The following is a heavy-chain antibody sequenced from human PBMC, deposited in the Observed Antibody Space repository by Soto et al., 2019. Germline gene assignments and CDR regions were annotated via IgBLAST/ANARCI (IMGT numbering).Heavy chain of an antibody. CDR3: AKGQDRAYCGGDCRKTSDD. CDR2: ISGSGGST. J-gene: IGHJ4*02. D-gene: IGHD2-21*02. CDR1: GFTFNSYA. V-gene: IGHV3-23*01. Sequence: GGSLRLSCAASGFTFNSYAMSWVRQAPGKGLEWVSAISGSGGSTYYADSVKGRFTISRDNSKNTLYLQMNSLRAEDTAVYYCAKGQDRAYCGGDCRKTSDDWGQGTLVTVSS.